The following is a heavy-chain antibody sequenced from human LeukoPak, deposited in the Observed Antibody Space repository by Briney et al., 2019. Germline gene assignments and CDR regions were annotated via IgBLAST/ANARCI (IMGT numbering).Heavy chain of an antibody. CDR1: GGSISSYY. J-gene: IGHJ4*02. Sequence: PSETLSLTCTVSGGSISSYYWSWIRQPPGKGLEWIGYIYYSGSTNYNPSLKSRVTISVDTSKNQFSLKLSSVTAADTAVYYCARAPSVGATSYFDYWGQGNLVTVSS. CDR3: ARAPSVGATSYFDY. CDR2: IYYSGST. D-gene: IGHD1-26*01. V-gene: IGHV4-59*01.